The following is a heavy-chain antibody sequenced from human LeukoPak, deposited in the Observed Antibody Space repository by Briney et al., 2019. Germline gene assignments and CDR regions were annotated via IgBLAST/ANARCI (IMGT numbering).Heavy chain of an antibody. CDR3: VKSAGFDWLSPLDAFDI. CDR2: ISSSGGST. CDR1: GFPFSRYA. V-gene: IGHV3-64D*06. J-gene: IGHJ3*02. Sequence: GGSLRLSCSASGFPFSRYAMHWLRQAPGEGLEYVSAISSSGGSTYYADSVKGRFTISRDNSKDTLYLQMSSLRAEDTTVYYCVKSAGFDWLSPLDAFDIWGQGTMVTVSS. D-gene: IGHD3-9*01.